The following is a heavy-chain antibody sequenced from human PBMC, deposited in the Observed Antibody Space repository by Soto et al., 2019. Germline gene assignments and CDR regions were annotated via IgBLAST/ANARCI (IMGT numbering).Heavy chain of an antibody. J-gene: IGHJ6*02. CDR3: AKKRFLEWLRDGMDV. V-gene: IGHV3-30*18. CDR1: GFTFSSYG. Sequence: GGSLRLSCAASGFTFSSYGMHWVRQAPGKGLEWVAVISYDGSNKYYADSVKGRFTISRDNSKNTLYLQMNSLRAEDTAVYYCAKKRFLEWLRDGMDVWGQGTTVTVSS. CDR2: ISYDGSNK. D-gene: IGHD3-3*01.